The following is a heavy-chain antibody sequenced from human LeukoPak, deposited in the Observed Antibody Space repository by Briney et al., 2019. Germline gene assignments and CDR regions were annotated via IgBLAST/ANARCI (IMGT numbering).Heavy chain of an antibody. CDR1: GYTFTSYG. Sequence: ASVKASCKASGYTFTSYGISWVRQAPGQGLEGMGWISAYNGNTNYAQKLQGRVTMTTDTSTSTAYMELRSLRSDDTAVYYCARVVTIFGVVIAKNYYYMDVWGKGTTVTVSS. CDR2: ISAYNGNT. J-gene: IGHJ6*03. V-gene: IGHV1-18*01. CDR3: ARVVTIFGVVIAKNYYYMDV. D-gene: IGHD3-3*01.